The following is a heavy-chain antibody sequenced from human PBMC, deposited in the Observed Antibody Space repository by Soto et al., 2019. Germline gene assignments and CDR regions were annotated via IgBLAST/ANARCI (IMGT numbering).Heavy chain of an antibody. J-gene: IGHJ6*03. CDR3: ARARLPGWGYYYYYMDV. V-gene: IGHV4-34*01. Sequence: KASETLSLTCAVYGGSFSGYYWSWIRQPPGKGLEWIGEINHSGSTNYNPSLKSRVTISVDTSKNQFSLKLSSVTAADTAVYYCARARLPGWGYYYYYMDVWGKGTTVTVSS. D-gene: IGHD2-2*01. CDR2: INHSGST. CDR1: GGSFSGYY.